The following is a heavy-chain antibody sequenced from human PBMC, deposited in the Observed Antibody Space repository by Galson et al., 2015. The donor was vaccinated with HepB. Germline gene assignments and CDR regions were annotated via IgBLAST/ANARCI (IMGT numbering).Heavy chain of an antibody. D-gene: IGHD6-19*01. CDR1: GLTFSNYA. J-gene: IGHJ4*02. CDR3: AKDSPNIAVTGTSCLDY. CDR2: FSGSGGGT. Sequence: SLRLSCAASGLTFSNYAMSWVRQAPGKGLEWVSGFSGSGGGTYYADSVKGRFTISRDTSKNTLYLQMNSLRAEDTAIYYCAKDSPNIAVTGTSCLDYWGQGTLVTVSS. V-gene: IGHV3-23*01.